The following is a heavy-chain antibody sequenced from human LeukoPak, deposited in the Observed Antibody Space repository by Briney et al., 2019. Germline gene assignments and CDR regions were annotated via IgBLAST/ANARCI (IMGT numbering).Heavy chain of an antibody. D-gene: IGHD2-21*01. CDR2: ISGSGGRT. CDR1: GFTFSSYA. CDR3: AKDLDYYFDY. V-gene: IGHV3-23*01. Sequence: PGGSLRLSCAASGFTFSSYAMSWVRQAPGKGLEWVSVISGSGGRTYYADSVKGRFTVSRDNAKNSLYLLMNSLRTEDTAVYYCAKDLDYYFDYWGQGTLVIVSS. J-gene: IGHJ4*02.